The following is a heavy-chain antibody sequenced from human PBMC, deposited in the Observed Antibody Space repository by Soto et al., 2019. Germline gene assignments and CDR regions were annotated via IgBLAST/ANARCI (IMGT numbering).Heavy chain of an antibody. CDR1: GFTFTSSA. CDR2: TVVGSGNT. J-gene: IGHJ6*02. Sequence: GASVKVSCKASGFTFTSSAVQWVRQARGQRLEWIGWTVVGSGNTNYAQKFQERVTITRDMSTSTAYMELSSLRSEDTAVYYCAADFLCSSTSCQQNYYYYGMDVWGQGTTVTVSS. CDR3: AADFLCSSTSCQQNYYYYGMDV. V-gene: IGHV1-58*01. D-gene: IGHD2-2*01.